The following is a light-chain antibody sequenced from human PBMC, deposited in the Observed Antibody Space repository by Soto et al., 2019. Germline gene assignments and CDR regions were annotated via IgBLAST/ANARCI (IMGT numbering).Light chain of an antibody. J-gene: IGKJ3*01. CDR2: GAS. V-gene: IGKV1-9*01. CDR3: QQLNFFPPSFT. CDR1: QGIRSY. Sequence: DIQLTQSPFFLSASVGDRVTITCRASQGIRSYLAWYQQRPGKAPELLIYGASTLRTGVASRSSGSGSGTEFTLTISSLQPEDFATYVCQQLNFFPPSFTFGPGTKVDIK.